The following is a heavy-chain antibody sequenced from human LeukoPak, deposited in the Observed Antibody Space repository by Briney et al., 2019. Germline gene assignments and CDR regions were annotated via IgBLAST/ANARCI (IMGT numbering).Heavy chain of an antibody. J-gene: IGHJ4*02. CDR2: IKRDGSQK. D-gene: IGHD2-2*01. CDR1: GFTFSNYW. CDR3: ARTFDGSSRYFDY. V-gene: IGHV3-7*01. Sequence: PGGSLRLSCAASGFTFSNYWMTWVRQAPGKGLEWVANIKRDGSQKHYVDSVKGRFTISRDNAENSLYLQMNSLRVEDTAAYHCARTFDGSSRYFDYWGRGTLVTVSS.